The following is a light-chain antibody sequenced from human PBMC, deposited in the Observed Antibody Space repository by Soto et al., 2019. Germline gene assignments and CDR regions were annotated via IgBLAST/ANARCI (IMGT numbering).Light chain of an antibody. J-gene: IGKJ1*01. CDR1: QSVSRY. CDR3: QQRSNWPPTWT. Sequence: EIVLTQSPATLSLSPGERATLSCRASQSVSRYLAWYQHKPGQAPRLHIYDASKRATGIPARFSGSGSGTDFTLTISSLEPEDFAVYYCQQRSNWPPTWTFGQGTRVEIK. V-gene: IGKV3-11*01. CDR2: DAS.